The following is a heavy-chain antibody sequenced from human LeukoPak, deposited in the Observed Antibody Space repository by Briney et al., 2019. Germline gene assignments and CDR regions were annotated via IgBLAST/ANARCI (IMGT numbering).Heavy chain of an antibody. V-gene: IGHV4-38-2*02. CDR1: GYSISSGYY. CDR2: LHHSGKT. Sequence: SETLSLTCTVSGYSISSGYYCVWIRPAPGKGLEWIGSLHHSGKTYYNPSLKSRVTISLDTPEIQFSLKLTSMTAADTAVYYCARGSLDGSYYFDYWGQGTLVAVSS. J-gene: IGHJ4*02. CDR3: ARGSLDGSYYFDY. D-gene: IGHD2-15*01.